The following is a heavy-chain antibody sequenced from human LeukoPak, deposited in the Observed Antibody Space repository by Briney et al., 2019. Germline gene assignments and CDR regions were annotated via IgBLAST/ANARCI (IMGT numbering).Heavy chain of an antibody. CDR2: IWYDGSNK. D-gene: IGHD3-3*01. J-gene: IGHJ6*03. CDR1: GFTFSSYG. CDR3: AKGPAADFWSGYPPSLYYYYYMDV. Sequence: GGSLRLSCAASGFTFSSYGMHWVRQAPGKGLEWVAVIWYDGSNKYYADSVKGRFTISRDNSKNTLYLQMNSLRAEDTAVYYCAKGPAADFWSGYPPSLYYYYYMDVWGKGTTATVSS. V-gene: IGHV3-33*06.